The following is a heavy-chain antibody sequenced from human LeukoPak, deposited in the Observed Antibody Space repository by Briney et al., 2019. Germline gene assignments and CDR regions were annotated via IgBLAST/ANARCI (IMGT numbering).Heavy chain of an antibody. D-gene: IGHD6-19*01. J-gene: IGHJ4*02. CDR2: IRYDGSNK. Sequence: GGSLRLSCAASGFTFSNYDMHWVRQAPGKGLEWVAFIRYDGSNKYYADSVKGRFPISRDNSRNTLYLQMNSLRAEDTAVYYCAKGGSSAWYYFDYWGQGTLVTVSS. CDR1: GFTFSNYD. CDR3: AKGGSSAWYYFDY. V-gene: IGHV3-30*02.